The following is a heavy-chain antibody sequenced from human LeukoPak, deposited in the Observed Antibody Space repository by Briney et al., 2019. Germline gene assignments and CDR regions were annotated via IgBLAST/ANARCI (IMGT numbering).Heavy chain of an antibody. D-gene: IGHD2-21*02. V-gene: IGHV4-59*01. J-gene: IGHJ2*01. Sequence: SETLSLTCTVSGGSISSYYWSWIRQPPGKGLEWIGYIYYSGSTNYNPSLKSRVTISVDTSKNRLSLKLSSVTAADTAVYYCARARVVVTASYWYFDLWGRGTLVTVSS. CDR2: IYYSGST. CDR3: ARARVVVTASYWYFDL. CDR1: GGSISSYY.